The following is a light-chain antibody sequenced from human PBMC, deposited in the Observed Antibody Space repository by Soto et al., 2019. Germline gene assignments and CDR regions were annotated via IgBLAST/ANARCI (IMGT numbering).Light chain of an antibody. J-gene: IGKJ5*01. Sequence: EIVLTQSPGTLSLSPGERATLSCRASQSVSSSYLAWYQQKPGQAPRLLIYGASSRATGIPDRFSGSGSGTDFTLTISRLEPEDFAVYYCKQYGSSPPITSGQGTRLEIK. CDR2: GAS. CDR1: QSVSSSY. CDR3: KQYGSSPPIT. V-gene: IGKV3-20*01.